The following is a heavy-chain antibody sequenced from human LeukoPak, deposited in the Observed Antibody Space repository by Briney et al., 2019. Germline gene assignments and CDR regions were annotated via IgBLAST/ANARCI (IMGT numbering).Heavy chain of an antibody. D-gene: IGHD5-24*01. Sequence: GGSLRLSCETAGFTFSSYVMHWVRRTPGKGLVWVSRISHDGFISYADSVKGRLTISRDNAKNTLILQMNSLRAEDTAVYYCARDWVYKIDYWGRGTLVTVSS. CDR3: ARDWVYKIDY. J-gene: IGHJ4*02. CDR1: GFTFSSYV. CDR2: ISHDGFI. V-gene: IGHV3-74*01.